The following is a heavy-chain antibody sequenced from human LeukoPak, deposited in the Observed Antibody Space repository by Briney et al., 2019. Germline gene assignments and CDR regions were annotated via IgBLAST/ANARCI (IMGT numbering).Heavy chain of an antibody. V-gene: IGHV4-30-2*01. CDR3: ARGYSSSWYNWFDP. D-gene: IGHD6-13*01. J-gene: IGHJ5*02. CDR2: IYHSGST. Sequence: SETLSLTCTVSGGSISSGGYYWSWIRQPPGKGLEWIGYIYHSGSTYYNPSLKSRVTISVDRSKNQFSLKLSSVTAADTAVYYCARGYSSSWYNWFDPWGQGTLVTVSS. CDR1: GGSISSGGYY.